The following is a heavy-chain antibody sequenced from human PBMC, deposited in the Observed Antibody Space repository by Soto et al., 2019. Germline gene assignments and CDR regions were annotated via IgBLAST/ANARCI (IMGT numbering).Heavy chain of an antibody. J-gene: IGHJ6*02. CDR2: ISAYNGNT. CDR3: ARDSPPRITMIVVTTLYGMDV. Sequence: ASVKVSCKASGYTFTSYGISWVRQAPGQGLEWMGWISAYNGNTNYAQKLQGRVTMTTDTSTSTAYMELRSLRSDDTTVYYCARDSPPRITMIVVTTLYGMDVWAQRTTVTVSS. CDR1: GYTFTSYG. V-gene: IGHV1-18*01. D-gene: IGHD3-22*01.